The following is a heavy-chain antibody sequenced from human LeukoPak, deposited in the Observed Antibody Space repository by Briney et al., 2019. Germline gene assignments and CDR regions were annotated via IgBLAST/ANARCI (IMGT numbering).Heavy chain of an antibody. CDR3: ARGYCSSDSCYKGPYDF. D-gene: IGHD2-2*02. Sequence: GGSLRLSCANSGFIFSKAWMSRVRQAPGKGLEWVGHIKTKSDGGTTDYAAPVKGRFFISRDDSKDTLYLQMNSLKIEGTAVYYCARGYCSSDSCYKGPYDFWGQGTPVTVSS. J-gene: IGHJ4*02. CDR1: GFIFSKAW. V-gene: IGHV3-15*01. CDR2: IKTKSDGGTT.